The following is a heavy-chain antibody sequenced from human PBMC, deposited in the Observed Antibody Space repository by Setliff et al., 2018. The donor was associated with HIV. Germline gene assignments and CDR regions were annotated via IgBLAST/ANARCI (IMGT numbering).Heavy chain of an antibody. J-gene: IGHJ4*02. D-gene: IGHD3-3*01. Sequence: PSETLSLTCAVSGGSTNNYYLTWIRQPPGKGLEWIGSVSNGGDTNYNPSLKSRVSLSLDTSKTRFSLKLTSVTAADTAVYYCARATYTTLFGVLMGGGLQYWGPGTLVTVSS. CDR3: ARATYTTLFGVLMGGGLQY. CDR2: VSNGGDT. CDR1: GGSTNNYY. V-gene: IGHV4-59*01.